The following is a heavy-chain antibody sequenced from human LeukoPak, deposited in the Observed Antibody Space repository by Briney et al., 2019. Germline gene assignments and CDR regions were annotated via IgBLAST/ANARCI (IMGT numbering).Heavy chain of an antibody. D-gene: IGHD3-10*01. CDR2: INHSGST. CDR1: GGSFSGYY. V-gene: IGHV4-34*01. J-gene: IGHJ4*02. CDR3: AISWSYYHNFDY. Sequence: SETLSLTCAVYGGSFSGYYWSWIRQPPGKGLEGIGEINHSGSTNYNSSLKSRVTISVDTSKTQFSLKLSSVTAADSAVYYCAISWSYYHNFDYCGQGTLVTVSS.